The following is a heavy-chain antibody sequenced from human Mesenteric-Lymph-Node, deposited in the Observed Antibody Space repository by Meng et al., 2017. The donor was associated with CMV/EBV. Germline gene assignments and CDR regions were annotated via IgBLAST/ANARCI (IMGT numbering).Heavy chain of an antibody. J-gene: IGHJ4*02. D-gene: IGHD2-8*01. V-gene: IGHV3-74*01. Sequence: GGSLRLSCTVSGDSISSSTYYWGWVRQAPGKGPVWVARINSDGSTTAYADSVKGRFTISRDNDKNTLHLQMNSLRAEDTAVYYCARGSWDIVLMVDYWGQGTLVTVSS. CDR3: ARGSWDIVLMVDY. CDR2: INSDGSTT. CDR1: GDSISSSTYY.